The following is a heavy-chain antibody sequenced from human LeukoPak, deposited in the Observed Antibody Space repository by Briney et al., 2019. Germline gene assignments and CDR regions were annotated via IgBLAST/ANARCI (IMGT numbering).Heavy chain of an antibody. CDR1: RFTFSSYG. CDR3: ARGPSAYPKCFDY. D-gene: IGHD5-12*01. J-gene: IGHJ4*02. V-gene: IGHV3-30*03. CDR2: ISYDGSNK. Sequence: PGGSLRLSCAASRFTFSSYGMHWVRQAPGKGLEWVALISYDGSNKYYADSVKGRFTISRDNSKNTLYLQMNSLRAEDTAVYYCARGPSAYPKCFDYWGQGTLVTVSS.